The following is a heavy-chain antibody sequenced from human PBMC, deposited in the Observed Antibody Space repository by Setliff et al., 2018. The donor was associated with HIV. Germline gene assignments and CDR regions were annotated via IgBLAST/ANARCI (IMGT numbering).Heavy chain of an antibody. CDR3: ARGVTESSGWPAFHRYYFDH. D-gene: IGHD6-19*01. CDR2: ISVYNGNT. V-gene: IGHV1-18*01. Sequence: GASVKVSCKASGFTLANNYIHWVRQAPGQGLEWMGWISVYNGNTDYAQKLQNRVTMTTDTSTSTAYMELRSLRSDDTAVYYCARGVTESSGWPAFHRYYFDHWGQGTMVTVSS. J-gene: IGHJ4*03. CDR1: GFTLANNY.